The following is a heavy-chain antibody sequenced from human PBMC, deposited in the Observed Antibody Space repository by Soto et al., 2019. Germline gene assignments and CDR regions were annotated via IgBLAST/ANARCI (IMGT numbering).Heavy chain of an antibody. CDR1: GASITSENW. D-gene: IGHD1-26*01. CDR2: IYHSGST. CDR3: ATQEVGGSYVYTFDP. Sequence: SETLSLTCTVSGASITSENWWSWIRQPPGKGLEWIGYIYHSGSTYYNPSLKSRVTISVDTSKNQFSLKLSSVTAADTAVYYCATQEVGGSYVYTFDPWGQGTLVTVSS. V-gene: IGHV4-38-2*02. J-gene: IGHJ5*02.